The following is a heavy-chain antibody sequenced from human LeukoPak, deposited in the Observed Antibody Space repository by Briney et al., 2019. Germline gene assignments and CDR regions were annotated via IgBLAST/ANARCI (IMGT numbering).Heavy chain of an antibody. D-gene: IGHD6-13*01. J-gene: IGHJ5*02. CDR2: IIPIFGTA. V-gene: IGHV1-69*13. Sequence: SVKVSCKASGGTFSSYAISWVRQAPGQGLEWVGGIIPIFGTANYAQKFQGRVTITADESTSTAYMELSSLRSEDTAVYFCASAPRYSSSWPNNWFDPWGQGTLVTVSS. CDR1: GGTFSSYA. CDR3: ASAPRYSSSWPNNWFDP.